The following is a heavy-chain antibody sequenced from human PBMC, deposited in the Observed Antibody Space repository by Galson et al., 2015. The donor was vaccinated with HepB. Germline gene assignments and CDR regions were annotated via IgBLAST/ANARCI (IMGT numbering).Heavy chain of an antibody. Sequence: SLRLSCAASGFTFSYYAMAWVRQAPGKGLEWISAITPSGDNTYFADSMKGRFFISRDNSQNTLFLQMNSLRADGTAIYFCAKVFPEKTDGWYRQALYYFDSWGQGTRVTVSS. V-gene: IGHV3-23*01. J-gene: IGHJ4*02. CDR1: GFTFSYYA. CDR2: ITPSGDNT. D-gene: IGHD6-19*01. CDR3: AKVFPEKTDGWYRQALYYFDS.